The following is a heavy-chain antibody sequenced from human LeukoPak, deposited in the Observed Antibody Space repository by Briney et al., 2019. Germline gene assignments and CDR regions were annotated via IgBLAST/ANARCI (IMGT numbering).Heavy chain of an antibody. CDR2: IIPIFGTA. D-gene: IGHD3-3*01. CDR1: GYSFSDCS. CDR3: ARDRVRFGTSPFLDAFDI. Sequence: EASVKVSCKASGYSFSDCSIHWVRQAPGQGLEWMGRIIPIFGTANYAHKFQGRVTITTDESTSTAYMELSSLRSEDTAVYYCARDRVRFGTSPFLDAFDIWGQGTMVTVSS. J-gene: IGHJ3*02. V-gene: IGHV1-69*05.